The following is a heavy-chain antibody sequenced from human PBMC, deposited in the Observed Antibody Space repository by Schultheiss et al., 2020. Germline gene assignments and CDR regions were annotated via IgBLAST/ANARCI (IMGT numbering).Heavy chain of an antibody. CDR3: ARLANYSWEFDY. V-gene: IGHV3-33*08. CDR1: GFTFSDHY. CDR2: IWYDGSNK. Sequence: GGSLRLSCAASGFTFSDHYMDWVRQAPGKGLEWVAVIWYDGSNKYYADSVKGRFTISRDNAKNSLYLQMNSLRAEDTAVYYCARLANYSWEFDYWGQGTLVNVYS. D-gene: IGHD4-11*01. J-gene: IGHJ4*02.